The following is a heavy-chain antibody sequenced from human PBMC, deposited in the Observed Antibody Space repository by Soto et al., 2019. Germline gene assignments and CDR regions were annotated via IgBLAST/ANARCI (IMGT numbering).Heavy chain of an antibody. CDR3: ARAVYGGNQLIDY. Sequence: ASVKVSCKASGGTFSSYAVSWVRQAPGQGLEWMGGIIPIFVTANYAQKFQGRVTITADESTSTAYMELSSLRSEDTAVYYCARAVYGGNQLIDYWGQGTLVTVSS. V-gene: IGHV1-69*13. J-gene: IGHJ4*02. CDR2: IIPIFVTA. D-gene: IGHD4-17*01. CDR1: GGTFSSYA.